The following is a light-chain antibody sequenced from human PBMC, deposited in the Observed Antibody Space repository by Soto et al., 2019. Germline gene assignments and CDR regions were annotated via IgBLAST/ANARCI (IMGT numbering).Light chain of an antibody. J-gene: IGKJ4*01. CDR3: QQYNSYPRT. CDR1: QSISSW. CDR2: KAS. V-gene: IGKV1-5*03. Sequence: DIQMTQSPSTLSASVGDRVTITCRASQSISSWLAWYLQKPGKAPKLLIYKASSLESGVPSRFSGRGSETEFTLTISSLQPDDFATYYCQQYNSYPRTFGGGTKVEIK.